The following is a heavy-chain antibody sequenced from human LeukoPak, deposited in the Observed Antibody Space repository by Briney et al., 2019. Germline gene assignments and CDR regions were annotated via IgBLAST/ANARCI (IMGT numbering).Heavy chain of an antibody. CDR1: GFTFSSYS. J-gene: IGHJ5*02. V-gene: IGHV3-74*01. Sequence: GGSLRLSCAASGFTFSSYSMNWVRQAPGKGLVWVSLINSDGSSTSYADSVKGRFTISRDNAKNTLYLQMNSLRVEDTAVYYCGREAVAGLIDPWGQGTLVTVSS. CDR3: GREAVAGLIDP. CDR2: INSDGSST. D-gene: IGHD6-19*01.